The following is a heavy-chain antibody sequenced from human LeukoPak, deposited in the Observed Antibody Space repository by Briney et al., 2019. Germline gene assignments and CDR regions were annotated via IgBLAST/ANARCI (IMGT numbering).Heavy chain of an antibody. CDR1: GFTFSSYG. V-gene: IGHV3-30*18. CDR2: ISNDGTNK. CDR3: AKGGQVVDAAARGMMLLDV. D-gene: IGHD2-15*01. Sequence: GGSLRLSCAASGFTFSSYGMHWVRQAPGKGLVWVAVISNDGTNKYYADSVKGRFTISRDNSKNTLYLQMNSLRPEDTAVYYCAKGGQVVDAAARGMMLLDVWGQGTMVTVSS. J-gene: IGHJ3*01.